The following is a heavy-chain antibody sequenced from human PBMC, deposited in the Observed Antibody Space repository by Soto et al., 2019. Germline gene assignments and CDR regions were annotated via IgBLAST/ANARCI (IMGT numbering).Heavy chain of an antibody. CDR2: VYYTGST. CDR1: GGSIFGYY. J-gene: IGHJ4*02. CDR3: ARNVPPSWLQFGF. D-gene: IGHD3-16*01. V-gene: IGHV4-59*01. Sequence: SETLSLTCSVSGGSIFGYYWSWIRQPPGKGLEWIGYVYYTGSTTYNPSLKSRVTMSVDTSKNQFSLKLNSVTAADTAMYYCARNVPPSWLQFGFWGQGALVTVSS.